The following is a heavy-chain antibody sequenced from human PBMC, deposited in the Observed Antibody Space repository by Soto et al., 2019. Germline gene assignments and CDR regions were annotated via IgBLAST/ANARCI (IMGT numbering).Heavy chain of an antibody. D-gene: IGHD6-13*01. CDR1: GLSLSTSGVG. CDR3: AHGGRQLEEDDAVDI. J-gene: IGHJ3*02. V-gene: IGHV2-5*02. Sequence: QITLKESGPTLVNPTQTLTLTCTFSGLSLSTSGVGVGWIRQPPGKVLEWLALIYWDDDKRYSPSLKSRPTNTKDTAKNQVVRTMTNMDPVDTATYYCAHGGRQLEEDDAVDIWGQGTMVTVSS. CDR2: IYWDDDK.